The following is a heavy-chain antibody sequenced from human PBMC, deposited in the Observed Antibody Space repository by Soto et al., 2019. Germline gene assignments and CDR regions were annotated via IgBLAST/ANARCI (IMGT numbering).Heavy chain of an antibody. CDR3: ARNSFSTSSYNFLDP. V-gene: IGHV4-4*02. CDR2: IYEYGRT. CDR1: GASIRDTYW. J-gene: IGHJ5*02. Sequence: QVQLQESGPGLAKSSGTLSLTCAVSGASIRDTYWWSWVRQPPGKGLEWIGEIYEYGRTNYNASLKSRVTLSVDKSKNQFSLQLRSLTAADTAVYYCARNSFSTSSYNFLDPWGQGALVTVSS. D-gene: IGHD6-6*01.